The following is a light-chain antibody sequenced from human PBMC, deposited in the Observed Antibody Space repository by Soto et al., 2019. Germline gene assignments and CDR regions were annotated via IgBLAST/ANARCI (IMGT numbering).Light chain of an antibody. V-gene: IGLV2-11*01. Sequence: QSVLTQPRSVSGSPGQSVTISCTGTSSDVGGYNYVSWYQQHPGKAPKLMIDDVSKRPSGVPDRFSGSKSANTASLTISGLQSEDEADYYCCSYAGSYTFVFGTGTKLTVL. CDR2: DVS. CDR3: CSYAGSYTFV. CDR1: SSDVGGYNY. J-gene: IGLJ1*01.